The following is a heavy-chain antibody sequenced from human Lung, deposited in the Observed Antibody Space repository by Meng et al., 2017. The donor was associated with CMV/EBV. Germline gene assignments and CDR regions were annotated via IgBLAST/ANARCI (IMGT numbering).Heavy chain of an antibody. CDR3: AKGLRYYYGRDV. D-gene: IGHD6-19*01. CDR2: ISWDGGSS. Sequence: GESXKISCAASGFTFDDYAMHWVRQAPGKGLEWVSLISWDGGSSYYADSVKGRFTISRDNSKNSLYLQMNSLRAEDTALYYCAKGLRYYYGRDVWGQGTTVTVSS. V-gene: IGHV3-43D*03. CDR1: GFTFDDYA. J-gene: IGHJ6*02.